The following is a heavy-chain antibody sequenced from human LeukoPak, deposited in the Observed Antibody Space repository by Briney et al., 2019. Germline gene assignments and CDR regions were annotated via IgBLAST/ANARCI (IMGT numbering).Heavy chain of an antibody. CDR2: INSDGSST. V-gene: IGHV3-74*01. D-gene: IGHD4-17*01. CDR3: AKDRTTVTGYYFDY. Sequence: GGSLRLSCAASGFTFSSYWMHWVRQAPGKGLVWVSRINSDGSSTSYADSVKGRFTISRDNSKNTLYLQMNSLRAEDTAVYYCAKDRTTVTGYYFDYWGQGTLVTVSS. CDR1: GFTFSSYW. J-gene: IGHJ4*02.